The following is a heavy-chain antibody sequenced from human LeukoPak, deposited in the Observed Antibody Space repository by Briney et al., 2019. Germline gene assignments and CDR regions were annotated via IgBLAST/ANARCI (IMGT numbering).Heavy chain of an antibody. V-gene: IGHV4-30-4*08. CDR2: IYYSGST. J-gene: IGHJ4*02. CDR1: GFTFSNFW. Sequence: LRLSCTASGFTFSNFWVGWIRQPPGKGLEWIGYIYYSGSTYYNPSLKSRVTISVDTSKNQFSLKLSSVTAADTAVYYCASYVDTAMVTRDYWGQGTLVTVSS. CDR3: ASYVDTAMVTRDY. D-gene: IGHD5-18*01.